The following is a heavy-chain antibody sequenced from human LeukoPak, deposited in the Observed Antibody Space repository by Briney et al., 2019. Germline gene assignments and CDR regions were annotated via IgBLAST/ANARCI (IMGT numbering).Heavy chain of an antibody. CDR2: ISACNGNT. D-gene: IGHD2-2*01. CDR1: GYTFTSYG. V-gene: IGHV1-18*01. CDR3: AREAEKVVPAARAYYYYGMDV. J-gene: IGHJ6*02. Sequence: ASVKVSCTASGYTFTSYGISWVRQAPGQGLEWMGWISACNGNTNYAQKLQGRVTMTTDTSTSTAYMELRSLRSDDTAVYYCAREAEKVVPAARAYYYYGMDVWGQGTTVTVSS.